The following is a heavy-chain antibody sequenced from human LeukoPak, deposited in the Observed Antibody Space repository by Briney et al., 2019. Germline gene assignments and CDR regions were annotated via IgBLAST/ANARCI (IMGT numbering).Heavy chain of an antibody. CDR1: GGSFSGYY. Sequence: SETLSLTCAVYGGSFSGYYWSWIRQPPGKGLEWIGEINHSGSTNYNPSLKSRVTISVDTSKNQFSLKLSSVTAADTAVYYCARGDFNVAAFRRVYFDYWRQGTLVTVSS. CDR2: INHSGST. CDR3: ARGDFNVAAFRRVYFDY. D-gene: IGHD2-15*01. V-gene: IGHV4-34*01. J-gene: IGHJ4*02.